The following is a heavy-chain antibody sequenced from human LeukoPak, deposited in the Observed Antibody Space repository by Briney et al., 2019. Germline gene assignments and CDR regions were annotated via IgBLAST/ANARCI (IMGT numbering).Heavy chain of an antibody. V-gene: IGHV1-18*01. J-gene: IGHJ3*02. CDR2: ISAYNGNT. D-gene: IGHD3-22*01. CDR1: GYTFTSYG. CDR3: ARGTSSGYYYSYDAFDI. Sequence: ASVKVSCKASGYTFTSYGISWVRQAPGQGLEWMGWISAYNGNTNYAQKLQGRVTMTTDTSTSTAYMELRSLRSDDTAVYYCARGTSSGYYYSYDAFDIWGQGTMVTVSS.